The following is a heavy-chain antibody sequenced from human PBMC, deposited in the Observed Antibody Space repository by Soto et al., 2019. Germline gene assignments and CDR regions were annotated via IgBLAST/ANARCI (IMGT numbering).Heavy chain of an antibody. Sequence: QVQLQESGPGLVKPSETLSLTCTVSGGSVSSGSYYWSWIRQPPGKGLECIGYIYYSGSTNYNPTRKSRVTISVDASKNQFSLKLSSVTAAYTAVYYCAIVSSSWGLVNYLGYWGQGTMVTVSS. CDR2: IYYSGST. CDR3: AIVSSSWGLVNYLGY. D-gene: IGHD6-13*01. V-gene: IGHV4-61*01. CDR1: GGSVSSGSYY. J-gene: IGHJ4*02.